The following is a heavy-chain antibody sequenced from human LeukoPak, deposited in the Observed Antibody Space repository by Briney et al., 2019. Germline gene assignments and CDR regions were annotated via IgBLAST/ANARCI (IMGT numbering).Heavy chain of an antibody. CDR3: AKQGFGC. CDR2: ISGSADNT. Sequence: PGGSLRLSCAASGFIFSSYAMSWVRQAPGEGLEWVSTISGSADNTNYAEAVKGRFTISRDNSKNTMYLQMNSLRAEDTAVYYCAKQGFGCWGQGTLVTVSS. CDR1: GFIFSSYA. V-gene: IGHV3-23*01. J-gene: IGHJ4*02.